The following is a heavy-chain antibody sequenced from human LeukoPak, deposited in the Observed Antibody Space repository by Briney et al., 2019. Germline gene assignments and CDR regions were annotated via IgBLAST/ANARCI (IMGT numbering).Heavy chain of an antibody. CDR3: ARGLAARPQYGMDV. J-gene: IGHJ6*04. CDR2: ISAYNGNT. V-gene: IGHV1-18*04. Sequence: ASVKVSCKASVYTFTSYGISWVRQAPGQGLEGMGWISAYNGNTNYAQKLQGRVTMTTDTSTSTAYMELRSLRSDDTAVYYCARGLAARPQYGMDVWGKGTTVTVSS. D-gene: IGHD3-16*01. CDR1: VYTFTSYG.